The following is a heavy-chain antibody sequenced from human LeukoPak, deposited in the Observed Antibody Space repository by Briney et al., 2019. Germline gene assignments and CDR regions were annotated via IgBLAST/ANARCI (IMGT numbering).Heavy chain of an antibody. D-gene: IGHD2-15*01. CDR2: ISGSGAST. J-gene: IGHJ4*02. CDR1: GFTFNTYD. CDR3: AKVVAATLFYYPFDY. V-gene: IGHV3-23*01. Sequence: GGSLRLSCAASGFTFNTYDMSWVRQAPGKGLEWVSGISGSGASTYYADSVKGRFTISRDNSKNTLYLQMNSLRAEDTAVYYCAKVVAATLFYYPFDYWGQGTLATVSS.